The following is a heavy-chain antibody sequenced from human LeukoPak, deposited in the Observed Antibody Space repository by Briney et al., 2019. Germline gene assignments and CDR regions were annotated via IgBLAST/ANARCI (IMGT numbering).Heavy chain of an antibody. CDR3: ARNLIPEQLVLNF. CDR1: GRSISNYY. CDR2: IYYTGST. V-gene: IGHV4-59*01. Sequence: SETLSLTCTVPGRSISNYYWNWIRQPPGKGLEWIGYIYYTGSTNYNPSLKSRVTMSVDTSKNQFSLNLRSVTPEDTAVYYCARNLIPEQLVLNFWGQGTLVTVSS. D-gene: IGHD6-13*01. J-gene: IGHJ4*02.